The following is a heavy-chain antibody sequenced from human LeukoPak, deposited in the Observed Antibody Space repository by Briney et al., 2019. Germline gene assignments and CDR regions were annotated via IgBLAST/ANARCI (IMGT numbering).Heavy chain of an antibody. V-gene: IGHV4-34*01. CDR2: INHSGST. D-gene: IGHD6-13*01. CDR1: GGSFSGYY. Sequence: SETLSLTCAVYGGSFSGYYWSWIRQPPGKGREGIGEINHSGSTNYNPSLKSRVTISVDTSKNQFSLKLSSVTAADTAVYYCAIRGIAAAGKGDFDYWGQGTLVTVSS. CDR3: AIRGIAAAGKGDFDY. J-gene: IGHJ4*02.